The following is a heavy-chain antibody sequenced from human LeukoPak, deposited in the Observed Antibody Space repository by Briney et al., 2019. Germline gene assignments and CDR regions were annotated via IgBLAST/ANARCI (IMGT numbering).Heavy chain of an antibody. Sequence: GGSLRLSCAASGFTFSSYAMSWVRQAPGKGLEWVGFIRSKAYGGTTEYAASVKGRFTISRDDSKSIAYLQMNSLKTEDTAVYYCTRDAYDYVWGSHEGDAFDIWGQGTMVTVSS. J-gene: IGHJ3*02. CDR3: TRDAYDYVWGSHEGDAFDI. CDR1: GFTFSSYA. D-gene: IGHD3-16*01. V-gene: IGHV3-49*04. CDR2: IRSKAYGGTT.